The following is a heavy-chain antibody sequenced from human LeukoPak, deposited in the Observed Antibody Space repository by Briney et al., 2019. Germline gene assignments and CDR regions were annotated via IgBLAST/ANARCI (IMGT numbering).Heavy chain of an antibody. D-gene: IGHD6-13*01. CDR3: ASTYSSSWSSFDY. V-gene: IGHV4-30-4*01. CDR2: IYYSGST. J-gene: IGHJ4*02. Sequence: PSETLSLTCTVSGGSISSGDYYWSWIRQPPGKGLEWIGYIYYSGSTYYNPSLKSRVTISVDTSKNQFSLKLSSVTAADTAVYYCASTYSSSWSSFDYWGQGTLVTVSS. CDR1: GGSISSGDYY.